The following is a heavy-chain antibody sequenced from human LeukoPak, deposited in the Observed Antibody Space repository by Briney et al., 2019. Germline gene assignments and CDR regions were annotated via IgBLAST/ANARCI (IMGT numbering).Heavy chain of an antibody. Sequence: SQTLSLTCTVSGGSISRGDYYWSWIRQPPGKGLEWIGYIYYSGTTYYNPSLKSRVTISVDTSKNQFSLKLSSVTAADTAVYYCARRLTPDAFDIWGQGTMVTVSS. J-gene: IGHJ3*02. CDR3: ARRLTPDAFDI. D-gene: IGHD1-14*01. CDR1: GGSISRGDYY. CDR2: IYYSGTT. V-gene: IGHV4-30-4*01.